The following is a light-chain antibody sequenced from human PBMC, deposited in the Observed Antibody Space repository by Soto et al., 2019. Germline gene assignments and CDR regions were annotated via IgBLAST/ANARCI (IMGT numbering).Light chain of an antibody. J-gene: IGKJ5*01. CDR2: GAS. CDR1: QSVSSN. V-gene: IGKV3-15*01. CDR3: QQYGSSTPIT. Sequence: EKVITQSPATLSGSPGERATLSGRDSQSVSSNLAWYQQKPGQAPRLLIYGASTRATGIPATFSGSGSGTESTLTISRLEPEDFAVYYCQQYGSSTPITFGQGTRLEIK.